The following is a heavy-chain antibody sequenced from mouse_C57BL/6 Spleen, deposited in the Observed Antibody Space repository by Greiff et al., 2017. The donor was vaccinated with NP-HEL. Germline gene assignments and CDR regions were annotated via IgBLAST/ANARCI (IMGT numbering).Heavy chain of an antibody. CDR2: IYAGDGDT. CDR3: AQRSLHAMGY. Sequence: VQLVESGPELVKPGASVKISCTASGYAFSSSWMNWVQQRPGKGLEWVGRIYAGDGDTNYTGKVKGKATLTADKSSSTAYMQLSSLTSEDSAVYFCAQRSLHAMGYWGQGTSVTVSS. CDR1: GYAFSSSW. J-gene: IGHJ4*01. V-gene: IGHV1-82*01. D-gene: IGHD2-1*01.